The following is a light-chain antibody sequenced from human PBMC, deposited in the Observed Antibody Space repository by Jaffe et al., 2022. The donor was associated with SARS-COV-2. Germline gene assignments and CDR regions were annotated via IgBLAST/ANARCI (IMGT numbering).Light chain of an antibody. CDR3: QHRNNWPLS. Sequence: EVVLTQSPATLSLSPGERATLSCRASQGISTYLAWYQQKPGQAPRLLIYDASNRATGIPARFSGSGSGTDFTLAISGLEPEDFAVYYCQHRNNWPLSFGGGTKVEIK. J-gene: IGKJ4*01. V-gene: IGKV3D-11*01. CDR1: QGISTY. CDR2: DAS.